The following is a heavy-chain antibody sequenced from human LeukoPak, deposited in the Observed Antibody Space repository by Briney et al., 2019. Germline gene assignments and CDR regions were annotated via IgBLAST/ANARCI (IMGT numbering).Heavy chain of an antibody. CDR2: ISSSSSSYI. V-gene: IGHV3-21*04. CDR1: GFTFSSYW. Sequence: PGGSLRLSCAASGFTFSSYWMHWVRQAPGKGLEWVSSISSSSSSYIYYADSVKGRFTISRDNAKNSLYLQINSLRAEDTAFYYCAKDGRWLQLEYYFDYWGQGTLVTVSS. D-gene: IGHD5-24*01. CDR3: AKDGRWLQLEYYFDY. J-gene: IGHJ4*02.